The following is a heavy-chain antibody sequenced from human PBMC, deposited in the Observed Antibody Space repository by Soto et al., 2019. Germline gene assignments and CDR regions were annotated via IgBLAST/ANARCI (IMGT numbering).Heavy chain of an antibody. Sequence: EVQLVESGGGLVQPGGSLRLSCAASGFTFGNYWMYWLRQAPGKGLVWVSRINSDGSVSSYADSMKGRITISRDNVKNTLYLQMDSLRVEDTAVYYCARGDCVGGTCYSLAGSFYYYMDVWGKGTTVTVFS. CDR3: ARGDCVGGTCYSLAGSFYYYMDV. V-gene: IGHV3-74*01. CDR1: GFTFGNYW. CDR2: INSDGSVS. J-gene: IGHJ6*03. D-gene: IGHD2-15*01.